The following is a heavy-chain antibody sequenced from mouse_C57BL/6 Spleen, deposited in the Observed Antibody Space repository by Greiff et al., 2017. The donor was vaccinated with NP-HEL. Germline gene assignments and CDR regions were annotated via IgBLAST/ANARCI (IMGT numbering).Heavy chain of an antibody. D-gene: IGHD2-4*01. CDR2: INPSSGYN. Sequence: VQLQQSGAELARPGASVKMSCKASGYTFTSYTMHWVKQRPGQGLEWIGYINPSSGYNKYNQKFKDKATLTADKSSSTAYMQLSSLTSEDSAVYYCAIERDYDDWYFDVWGTGTTVTVSS. CDR1: GYTFTSYT. V-gene: IGHV1-4*01. CDR3: AIERDYDDWYFDV. J-gene: IGHJ1*03.